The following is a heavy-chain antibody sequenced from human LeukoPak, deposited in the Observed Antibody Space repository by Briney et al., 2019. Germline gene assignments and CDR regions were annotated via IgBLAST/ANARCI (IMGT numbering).Heavy chain of an antibody. D-gene: IGHD1-1*01. V-gene: IGHV5-51*01. CDR2: IYSGDSDT. Sequence: GESLKISCKGSGYSFTSYLIGRVRQVPGKGLEWVGIIYSGDSDTRYSTSFQGQVTISADKSISTAYLQWSSLKASDTAMYYCARPSTTGTTDAFDIWGQGTMVTVSS. CDR3: ARPSTTGTTDAFDI. CDR1: GYSFTSYL. J-gene: IGHJ3*02.